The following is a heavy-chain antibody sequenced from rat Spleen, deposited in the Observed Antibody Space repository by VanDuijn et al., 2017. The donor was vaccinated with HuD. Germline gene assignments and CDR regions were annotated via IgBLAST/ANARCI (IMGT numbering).Heavy chain of an antibody. J-gene: IGHJ2*01. V-gene: IGHV5S13*01. CDR3: SPLPGSNLDY. CDR2: ISTGGGNT. D-gene: IGHD1-4*01. Sequence: EVQLVESGGGLVQPGRSLKLSCSASGFTFTNYDMAWVRQAPTKGLEWIASISTGGGNTYYRDSVKGRFTISRDNAKNTTYLHMNSLRSEDTATYYCSPLPGSNLDYWGQGVMVTVSS. CDR1: GFTFTNYD.